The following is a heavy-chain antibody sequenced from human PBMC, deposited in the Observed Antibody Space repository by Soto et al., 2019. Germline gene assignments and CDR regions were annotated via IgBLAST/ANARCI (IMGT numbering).Heavy chain of an antibody. V-gene: IGHV3-23*01. D-gene: IGHD6-13*01. Sequence: PGGSLRLSTAASGFTFSSYAMSWVRQAPGKELEWVSAISGSGGSTYYADSVKGRFTISRDNSKNTLYLQMNSLRAEDTAVYYCAKDRSSSWYDRYYFDYWGQGTLVTVSS. J-gene: IGHJ4*02. CDR2: ISGSGGST. CDR3: AKDRSSSWYDRYYFDY. CDR1: GFTFSSYA.